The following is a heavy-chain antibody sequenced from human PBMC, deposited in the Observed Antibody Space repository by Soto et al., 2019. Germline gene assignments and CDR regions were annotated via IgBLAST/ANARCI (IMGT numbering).Heavy chain of an antibody. CDR2: VNPDSGKT. Sequence: QVQLVQSGAEVKKPGASVKVSCKASGYTFITYDINWVRQATGQGLEWVGWVNPDSGKTDYARKFQGRVTMTRNTSISTVYMELSVLRSEDTDVYYCARGNWFDPWGQGTLVTVSS. V-gene: IGHV1-8*01. J-gene: IGHJ5*02. CDR1: GYTFITYD. CDR3: ARGNWFDP.